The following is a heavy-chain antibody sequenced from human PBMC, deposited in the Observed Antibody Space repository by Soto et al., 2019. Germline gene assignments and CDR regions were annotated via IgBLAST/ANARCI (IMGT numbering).Heavy chain of an antibody. CDR1: GGSISSSSYY. CDR2: IYYSGST. D-gene: IGHD6-13*01. Sequence: TLSLTCTVSGGSISSSSYYWGWIRQPPGKGLEWIGGIYYSGSTYYNPSLKSRVTISVDTSKNQFSLKLSSVTAADTAVYYCARPRYSSSWYWFDPWGQGTLVTVSS. CDR3: ARPRYSSSWYWFDP. J-gene: IGHJ5*02. V-gene: IGHV4-39*01.